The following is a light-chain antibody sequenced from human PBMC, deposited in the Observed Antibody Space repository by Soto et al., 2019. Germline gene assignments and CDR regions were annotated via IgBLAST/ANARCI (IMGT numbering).Light chain of an antibody. CDR1: QSVSSNY. CDR2: GAS. J-gene: IGKJ1*01. CDR3: QQYDKSPRT. Sequence: EIVLTQSPGTLSLSPGERATLSCRASQSVSSNYLAWYQQKPGQAPRLLIYGASSRATGIPDRFSGSGSETDFTLTITRLEPEDFAVYYCQQYDKSPRTFGQGTKVEIK. V-gene: IGKV3-20*01.